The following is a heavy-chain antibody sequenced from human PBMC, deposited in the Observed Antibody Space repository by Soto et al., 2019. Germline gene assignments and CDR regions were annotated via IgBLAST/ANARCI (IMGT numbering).Heavy chain of an antibody. J-gene: IGHJ6*02. CDR1: GLTFSSYG. D-gene: IGHD2-2*01. Sequence: GGSLRLSCAASGLTFSSYGMHWVRQAPGKGLEWVAVIWYDGSNKYYADSVKGRFTISRDNSKNTLYLQMNSLRAEETAVYYCAREGASDIVVVPSAIGAAGGMDVWGQGTTVTVSS. V-gene: IGHV3-33*01. CDR2: IWYDGSNK. CDR3: AREGASDIVVVPSAIGAAGGMDV.